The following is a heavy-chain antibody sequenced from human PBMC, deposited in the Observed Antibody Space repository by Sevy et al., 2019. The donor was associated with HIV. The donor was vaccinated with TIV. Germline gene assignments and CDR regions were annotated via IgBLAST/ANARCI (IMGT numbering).Heavy chain of an antibody. D-gene: IGHD3-16*01. CDR2: IRSKTYGGTT. CDR3: ARVRGTISPYYYFGMDV. V-gene: IGHV3-49*03. CDR1: GFKFGDYA. Sequence: GGSLRLSCTASGFKFGDYAMSWCRQAPGKGLEWIGFIRSKTYGGTTEYAASVKGRFTISRDDSNSIASLQMNSLKTEDTAVYYCARVRGTISPYYYFGMDVWGQGTTVTVSS. J-gene: IGHJ6*02.